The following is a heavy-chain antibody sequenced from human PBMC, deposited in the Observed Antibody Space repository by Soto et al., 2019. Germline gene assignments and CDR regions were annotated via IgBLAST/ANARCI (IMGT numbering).Heavy chain of an antibody. Sequence: GGSLRLSCAASGFTFSSYFMNWVRQAPGKGLEWVSAISASGDNTYYADSMKGRFTISRDNSRNTVLLQMNSLKAEDTAVYFCATPMATYYFDYWGQGTLVTVAS. V-gene: IGHV3-23*01. J-gene: IGHJ4*02. CDR3: ATPMATYYFDY. CDR2: ISASGDNT. CDR1: GFTFSSYF. D-gene: IGHD5-12*01.